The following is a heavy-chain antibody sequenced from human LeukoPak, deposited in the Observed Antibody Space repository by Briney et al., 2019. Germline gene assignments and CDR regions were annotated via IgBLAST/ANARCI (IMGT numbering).Heavy chain of an antibody. J-gene: IGHJ4*02. CDR1: GFTFSSYS. CDR2: ISSSSSYI. V-gene: IGHV3-21*01. D-gene: IGHD3-16*02. Sequence: PGGTLRLSCAASGFTFSSYSMNWVRQAPGKGLEWVSSISSSSSYIYYADSVKGRFTISRDNAKNSLYLQMNSLRAEDTAVYYCGRITFGGVIVASIDYWGQGTLVTVSS. CDR3: GRITFGGVIVASIDY.